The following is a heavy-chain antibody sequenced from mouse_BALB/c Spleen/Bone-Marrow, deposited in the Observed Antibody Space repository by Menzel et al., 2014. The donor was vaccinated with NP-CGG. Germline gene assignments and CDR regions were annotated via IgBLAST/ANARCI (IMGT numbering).Heavy chain of an antibody. CDR1: GYTFTDYN. Sequence: EFQLQQSGPELVKPGASVKISCKASGYTFTDYNMQWVKQSHGKSLEWIGYIYPYNGGTGYNQKFRSKATLTADSSSSTAYMELRSLTSEDSAVYYCAREGGYSDAMGYWGRGPSVTVSS. D-gene: IGHD2-3*01. CDR3: AREGGYSDAMGY. J-gene: IGHJ4*01. V-gene: IGHV1S29*02. CDR2: IYPYNGGT.